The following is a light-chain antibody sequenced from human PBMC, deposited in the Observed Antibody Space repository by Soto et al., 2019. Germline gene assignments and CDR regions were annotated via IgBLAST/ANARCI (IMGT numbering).Light chain of an antibody. J-gene: IGKJ2*01. CDR2: AAS. CDR3: QQLNSYPYT. CDR1: QGISSY. V-gene: IGKV1-9*01. Sequence: IQLTQSPSSLSASVLDIVTITCRASQGISSYLALYQQKPGKAPKPLIYAASTLQSGVPSRFSGSGSGTDFTLTISSLQPEDFATYYCQQLNSYPYTFGQWTKLEIK.